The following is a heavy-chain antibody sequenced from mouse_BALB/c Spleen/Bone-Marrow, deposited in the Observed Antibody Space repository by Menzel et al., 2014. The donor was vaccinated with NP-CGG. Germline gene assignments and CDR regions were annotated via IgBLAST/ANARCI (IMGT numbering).Heavy chain of an antibody. J-gene: IGHJ3*01. CDR2: INPSTGYT. D-gene: IGHD2-4*01. Sequence: VMLVESGAELAKPGASVKMSCKASGYTFTSYWMHWVKRRPGQGLEWIGYINPSTGYTEYNQKFKDKATLTADKSSSTAYMQLSSLTSEDSAVYYCAREGDYDGFAYWGQGTLVTVSA. CDR1: GYTFTSYW. CDR3: AREGDYDGFAY. V-gene: IGHV1-7*01.